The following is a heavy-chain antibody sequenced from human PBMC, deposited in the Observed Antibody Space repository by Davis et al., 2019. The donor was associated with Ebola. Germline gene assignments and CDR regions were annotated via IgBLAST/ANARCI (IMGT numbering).Heavy chain of an antibody. Sequence: MPSETLSLTCAVSGGSIRSSNWWSWVRQPPGTGLEWIGEIYHSGSTNYNPSLKSRVTISVAKSKNQFSLKLSSVTAADTAVYYCARAYSSGWGHYFDYWGQGTLVTVSS. CDR2: IYHSGST. J-gene: IGHJ4*02. CDR1: GGSIRSSNW. CDR3: ARAYSSGWGHYFDY. D-gene: IGHD6-19*01. V-gene: IGHV4-4*02.